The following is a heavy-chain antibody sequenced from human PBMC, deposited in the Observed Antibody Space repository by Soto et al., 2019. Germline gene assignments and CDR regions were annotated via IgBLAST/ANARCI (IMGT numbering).Heavy chain of an antibody. V-gene: IGHV3-30*18. J-gene: IGHJ6*03. CDR1: GFPFSSFG. CDR3: AKVGYSSSWYPYYYYYMDV. CDR2: ISYDGSNK. Sequence: GESLRLSCECTGFPFSSFGLHGGRQAAGKGLEWVAVISYDGSNKYYADSVKGRFTTSRDNSKNTLYLQMNSLRAEDTAVYYCAKVGYSSSWYPYYYYYMDVWGKGT. D-gene: IGHD6-13*01.